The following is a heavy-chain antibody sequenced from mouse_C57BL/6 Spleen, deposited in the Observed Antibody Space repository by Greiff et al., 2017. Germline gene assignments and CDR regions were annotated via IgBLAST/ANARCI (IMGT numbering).Heavy chain of an antibody. V-gene: IGHV5-16*01. D-gene: IGHD1-1*01. CDR3: ARLYGSSYSWYFDV. CDR2: INYDGSST. CDR1: GFTFSDYY. Sequence: EVKLVESEGGLVQPGSSMKLSCTASGFTFSDYYMAWVRQVPEKGLGWVANINYDGSSTYYLDSLKSRFIISRDNAKNILYLQMSSLKSEDTATYYCARLYGSSYSWYFDVWGTGTTVTVSS. J-gene: IGHJ1*03.